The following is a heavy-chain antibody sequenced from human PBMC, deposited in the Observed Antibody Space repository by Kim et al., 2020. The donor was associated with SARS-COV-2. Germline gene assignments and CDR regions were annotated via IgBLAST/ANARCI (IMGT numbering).Heavy chain of an antibody. Sequence: SETLSLTCAVYGGSFSGYYWSWIRQPPGKGLEWIGEINHSGSTNYNPSLKSRVTISVDTSKNQFSLKLSSVTAADTAVYYCARDRVGWNYYGMDVWGQGTTVTVSS. CDR1: GGSFSGYY. CDR2: INHSGST. D-gene: IGHD6-19*01. J-gene: IGHJ6*02. V-gene: IGHV4-34*01. CDR3: ARDRVGWNYYGMDV.